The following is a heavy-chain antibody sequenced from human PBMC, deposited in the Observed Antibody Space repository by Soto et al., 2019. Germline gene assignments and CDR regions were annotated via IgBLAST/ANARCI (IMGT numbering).Heavy chain of an antibody. V-gene: IGHV1-8*01. Sequence: ASVKVSCKASGYTFTSYDINWVRQATGQGLEWMGWMNPNSGNTGYAQKFQGRVTMTRNTSISTAYMELSSLRSEDTAVYYCARMIIASGGLIVTYYYYYMDVWGKGTTVTVSS. CDR1: GYTFTSYD. CDR2: MNPNSGNT. D-gene: IGHD3-16*02. CDR3: ARMIIASGGLIVTYYYYYMDV. J-gene: IGHJ6*03.